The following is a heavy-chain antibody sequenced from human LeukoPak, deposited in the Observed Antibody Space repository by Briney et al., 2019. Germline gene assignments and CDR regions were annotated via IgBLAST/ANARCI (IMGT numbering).Heavy chain of an antibody. J-gene: IGHJ4*02. CDR1: GGSISSSSYY. Sequence: SETLSLTCTVSGGSISSSSYYWGWLRQPPGKGLEWIGSIYYSGSTYYNPSLKSRATISVDTSNNQFSLKLSSVTAADTAVYYCARQRAVAGPDYWGQGTLVTVSS. V-gene: IGHV4-39*01. CDR3: ARQRAVAGPDY. D-gene: IGHD6-19*01. CDR2: IYYSGST.